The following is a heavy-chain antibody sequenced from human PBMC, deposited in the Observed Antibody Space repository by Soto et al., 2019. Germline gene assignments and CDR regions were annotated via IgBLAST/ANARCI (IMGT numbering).Heavy chain of an antibody. Sequence: PSETLSLTCTVSGGSISSYYWSWIRQPPGKGLEWIGYIYYSGSTNYNPSLKSRVTISVDTSKNQFSLKLSSVTAADTAVYYCARVGRDGYNYPGDFDYWGQGTLVTVSS. CDR2: IYYSGST. D-gene: IGHD5-12*01. J-gene: IGHJ4*02. CDR3: ARVGRDGYNYPGDFDY. CDR1: GGSISSYY. V-gene: IGHV4-59*01.